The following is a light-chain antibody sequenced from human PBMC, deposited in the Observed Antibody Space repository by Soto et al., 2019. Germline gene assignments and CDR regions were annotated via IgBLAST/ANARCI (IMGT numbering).Light chain of an antibody. CDR3: RSYAGSNHFV. Sequence: QSALTQPPSASGSPGQSVTISCTGTSNDVGYYDYVSWYQQYPGKAPKLMIYEVNKRPSGVPDRFSGSKSGNTAFLTVSGLRAEDEAEDHCRSYAGSNHFVFGTGTKVTVL. V-gene: IGLV2-8*01. J-gene: IGLJ1*01. CDR1: SNDVGYYDY. CDR2: EVN.